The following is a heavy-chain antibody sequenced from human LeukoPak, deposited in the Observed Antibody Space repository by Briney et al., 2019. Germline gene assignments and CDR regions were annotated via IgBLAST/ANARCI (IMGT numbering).Heavy chain of an antibody. CDR2: IIEKGNA. J-gene: IGHJ2*01. CDR1: GGSFSSYS. V-gene: IGHV4-34*01. CDR3: ARGYYPPRCYLDL. Sequence: PSETLSLTCALYGGSFSSYSWSWTWIRQTPEKGLEWIGEIIEKGNANYNPSLKSRVTMDLDTSKNQFSLKLTSMTAADTAMYYCARGYYPPRCYLDLWGRGTLVTVSS. D-gene: IGHD3-10*01.